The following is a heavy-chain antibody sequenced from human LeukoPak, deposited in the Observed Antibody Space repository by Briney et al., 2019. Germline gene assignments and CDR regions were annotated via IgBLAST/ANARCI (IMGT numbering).Heavy chain of an antibody. CDR1: GGSFSDYY. CDR3: ATRKLANDY. Sequence: SETLSLTCTLSGGSFSDYYWGWIRQSPGKGLEWIGYFYSTGGTTYNPSLKSRVTISADTSKNQFSLKLYSVTAADTAVYWCATRKLANDYWGQGTLVTVSS. D-gene: IGHD1-1*01. CDR2: FYSTGGT. J-gene: IGHJ4*02. V-gene: IGHV4-59*01.